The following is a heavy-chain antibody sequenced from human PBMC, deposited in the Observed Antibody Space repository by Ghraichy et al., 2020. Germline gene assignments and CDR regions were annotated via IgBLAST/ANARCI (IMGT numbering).Heavy chain of an antibody. CDR3: ARAGGYCSGGSCYEYYYHGMDV. CDR1: GFIFNDHY. Sequence: GGSLRLSCAASGFIFNDHYMSWIRQAPGKGLEWVSYISSSGGTVFYADSVKGRITVSRDNAKNSLYLQMNSLRAEDTAVYYCARAGGYCSGGSCYEYYYHGMDVWGQGTTVTVSS. CDR2: ISSSGGTV. D-gene: IGHD2-15*01. J-gene: IGHJ6*02. V-gene: IGHV3-11*01.